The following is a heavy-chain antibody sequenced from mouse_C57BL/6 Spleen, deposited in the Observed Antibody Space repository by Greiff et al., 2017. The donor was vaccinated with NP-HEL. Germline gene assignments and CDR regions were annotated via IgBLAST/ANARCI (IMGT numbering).Heavy chain of an antibody. CDR1: GYTFTSYW. V-gene: IGHV1-72*01. J-gene: IGHJ2*01. Sequence: QVQLQQPGAELVKPGASVQLSCKASGYTFTSYWMHWVKQRPGRGLEWIGRIDPNSGGTKYNEKFKSKAALTVDKPSSTAYMQFSSLTAEDSAVNYWARRSDPGTTRVYYFDYWGQGTTLTVSS. CDR2: IDPNSGGT. D-gene: IGHD4-1*01. CDR3: ARRSDPGTTRVYYFDY.